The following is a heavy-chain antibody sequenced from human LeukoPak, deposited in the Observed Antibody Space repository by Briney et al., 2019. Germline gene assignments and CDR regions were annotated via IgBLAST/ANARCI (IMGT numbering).Heavy chain of an antibody. CDR2: IRYDGSNK. CDR3: AKDLNRYQLLYYFDY. CDR1: GFTFSSYG. D-gene: IGHD2-2*01. V-gene: IGHV3-30*02. Sequence: GVSLRLSCAASGFTFSSYGMHWVRQAPGKGLEWVAFIRYDGSNKYYADSVKGRFTISRDNSKNTLYLQMNSLRAEDTAVYYCAKDLNRYQLLYYFDYWGQGTLVTVSS. J-gene: IGHJ4*02.